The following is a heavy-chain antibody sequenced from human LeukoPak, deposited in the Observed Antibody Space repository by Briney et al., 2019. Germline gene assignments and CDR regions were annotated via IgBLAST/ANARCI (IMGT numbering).Heavy chain of an antibody. CDR1: GFTFSSYS. Sequence: GGSLRLSCAASGFTFSSYSMNWVRQAPGKGLEWVSSISSSSSYIYYADSVKGRFTISRDNAKNSLYLQMNSLRAEDTAVYYCAREGSSGWANWFDPWGQGTPVTVSS. CDR2: ISSSSSYI. V-gene: IGHV3-21*01. D-gene: IGHD6-19*01. CDR3: AREGSSGWANWFDP. J-gene: IGHJ5*02.